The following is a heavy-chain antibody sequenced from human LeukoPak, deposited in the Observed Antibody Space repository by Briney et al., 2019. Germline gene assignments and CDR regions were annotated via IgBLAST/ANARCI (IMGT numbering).Heavy chain of an antibody. CDR1: GFSFPSYG. V-gene: IGHV1-18*01. J-gene: IGHJ3*02. CDR2: ITAYDGDT. CDR3: ARDWQLPSGPDVFDI. D-gene: IGHD1-1*01. Sequence: ASVKVSCKASGFSFPSYGISWVRQAPGRGLEWIGWITAYDGDTNYAEKFQGRVTMATDTSTSTASMELWSLRSDDTAVYYCARDWQLPSGPDVFDIWGQGTVVTVSS.